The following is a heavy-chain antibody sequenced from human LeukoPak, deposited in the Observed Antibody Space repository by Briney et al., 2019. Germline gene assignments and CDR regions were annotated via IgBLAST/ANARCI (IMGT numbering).Heavy chain of an antibody. D-gene: IGHD3-10*01. Sequence: SETLSLTCTVSGGSISSYYWSWIRQPPGKGLEWIGYIYYSGSTNYNPSPKSRVTISLDTSKNQFSLRLSSVTDADTAVYYCASDYGSGSWRFDYWGQGTLATVSS. CDR3: ASDYGSGSWRFDY. J-gene: IGHJ4*02. CDR1: GGSISSYY. V-gene: IGHV4-59*01. CDR2: IYYSGST.